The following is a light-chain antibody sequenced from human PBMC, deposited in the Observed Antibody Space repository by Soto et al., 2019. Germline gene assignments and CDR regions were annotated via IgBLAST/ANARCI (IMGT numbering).Light chain of an antibody. J-gene: IGLJ2*01. CDR2: DTS. CDR1: TGAVTSGHY. V-gene: IGLV7-46*01. Sequence: QAVVTQEPSLTVSPGGTVTLTCGSSTGAVTSGHYHYWFQQKPGQAPRTLIYDTSNKHSWTPARFSGSLLGGKAALTLSGAQPEDEAEYYCLLSYSGARQVFGGGTQLTVL. CDR3: LLSYSGARQV.